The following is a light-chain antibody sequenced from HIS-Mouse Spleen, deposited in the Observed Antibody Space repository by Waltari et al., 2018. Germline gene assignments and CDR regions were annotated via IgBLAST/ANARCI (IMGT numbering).Light chain of an antibody. Sequence: QSALTQPASVSGSPGQSITISCTGTSSDVGSYNLVSWYQQHPGKAPKLMIYEGSKRPSGVSNRFSGSQSGKTASLTISGLQAEDEADYYCCSYAGSSTVVFGGGTKLTVL. CDR1: SSDVGSYNL. CDR3: CSYAGSSTVV. J-gene: IGLJ2*01. V-gene: IGLV2-23*01. CDR2: EGS.